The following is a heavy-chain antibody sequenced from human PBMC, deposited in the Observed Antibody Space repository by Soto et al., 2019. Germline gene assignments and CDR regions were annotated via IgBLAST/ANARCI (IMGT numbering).Heavy chain of an antibody. CDR3: ARDELLNYYDSSGYYYPRFDY. D-gene: IGHD3-22*01. V-gene: IGHV5-51*01. CDR1: GYGFTSYW. CDR2: IYPGDSDI. Sequence: GESLKISCXASGYGFTSYWIGWVRQVPGRGLEWLASIYPGDSDIRYSPSLQGLVTISADKSTNTAYLQWSSLRSEDTAVYYCARDELLNYYDSSGYYYPRFDYWGQGTLVTVSS. J-gene: IGHJ4*02.